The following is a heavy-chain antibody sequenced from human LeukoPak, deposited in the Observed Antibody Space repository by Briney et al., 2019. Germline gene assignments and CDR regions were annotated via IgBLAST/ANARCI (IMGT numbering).Heavy chain of an antibody. J-gene: IGHJ5*02. CDR2: ISSSSYI. V-gene: IGHV3-21*01. Sequence: GGSLRLSCAASGFTFSSYSMNWVRQAPGKGLEWVSSISSSSYIYYADSVKGRFTISRDNGKTSLYLPMHSLRPEDTAVSYCARDSRYYAILTGYYNWFAPWGQGPLVTVSS. D-gene: IGHD3-9*01. CDR1: GFTFSSYS. CDR3: ARDSRYYAILTGYYNWFAP.